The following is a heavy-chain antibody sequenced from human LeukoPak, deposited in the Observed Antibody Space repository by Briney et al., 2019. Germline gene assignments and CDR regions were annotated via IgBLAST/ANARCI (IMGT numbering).Heavy chain of an antibody. D-gene: IGHD6-13*01. J-gene: IGHJ4*02. Sequence: GGSLRLSCAASGFTFSDYYMSWIRQAPGKGLEWVSYISSSGSTIYYADSVKGRFTISRDNAKNSLYLQMNGLRAEDTAVYYCARDIAAAGNYFDYWGQGTLVTVSS. CDR1: GFTFSDYY. CDR3: ARDIAAAGNYFDY. CDR2: ISSSGSTI. V-gene: IGHV3-11*01.